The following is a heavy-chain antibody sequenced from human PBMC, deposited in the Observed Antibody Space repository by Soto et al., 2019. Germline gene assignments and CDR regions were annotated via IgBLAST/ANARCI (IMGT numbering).Heavy chain of an antibody. Sequence: QVQLVQSGTEVKKPGASVKVSCKTSGYSFTKYGLHWVRQAPGQRLEWMGWINPGNGDTKYSQKFQGRVTITRDTSATTAYMELSRLRSEDSAVFYCARTYCSSTSCYNYYYYGMDVWGQGTTVTVSS. CDR2: INPGNGDT. CDR1: GYSFTKYG. V-gene: IGHV1-3*01. D-gene: IGHD2-2*01. CDR3: ARTYCSSTSCYNYYYYGMDV. J-gene: IGHJ6*02.